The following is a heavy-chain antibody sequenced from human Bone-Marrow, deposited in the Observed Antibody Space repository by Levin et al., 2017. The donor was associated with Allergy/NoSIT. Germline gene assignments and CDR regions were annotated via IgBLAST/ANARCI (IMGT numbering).Heavy chain of an antibody. CDR3: ARSGSPDY. D-gene: IGHD3-22*01. CDR1: GFTFSDYS. Sequence: GESLKISCAASGFTFSDYSMNWVRQAPGKGLEWVSSISPNSNYIYCADSLKGRFTISRDNAKSSVFLQMNSLRAEDTALYYCARSGSPDYWGQGTLVTVSS. CDR2: ISPNSNYI. J-gene: IGHJ4*02. V-gene: IGHV3-21*01.